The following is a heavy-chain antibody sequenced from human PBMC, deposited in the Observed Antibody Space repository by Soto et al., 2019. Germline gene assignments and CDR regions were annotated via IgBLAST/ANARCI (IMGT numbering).Heavy chain of an antibody. CDR2: IIPIFGTA. D-gene: IGHD3-3*01. J-gene: IGHJ5*02. CDR1: GGTFSSYA. Sequence: ASVKVSCKASGGTFSSYAISWVRQAPGQGLEWMGGIIPIFGTANYAQKFQGRVTITADKSTSTAYMELSSLRSEDTAVYYCASQPSITIFGVVIKRHPNWFDPWGQGTLVTVSS. V-gene: IGHV1-69*06. CDR3: ASQPSITIFGVVIKRHPNWFDP.